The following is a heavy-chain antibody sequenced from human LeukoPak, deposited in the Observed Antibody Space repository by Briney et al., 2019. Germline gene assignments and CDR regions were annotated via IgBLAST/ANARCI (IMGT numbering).Heavy chain of an antibody. CDR3: AKFKGMDSSGYYPPYYFDY. D-gene: IGHD3-22*01. Sequence: GGSLRLSCAASGFTFSSYSMNWVRQAPGKGLEWVSAISGSGGSTYYADSVKGRFTISRDNSKNTLYLQMNSLRAEDTAVYYCAKFKGMDSSGYYPPYYFDYWGQGTLVTVSS. V-gene: IGHV3-23*01. J-gene: IGHJ4*02. CDR1: GFTFSSYS. CDR2: ISGSGGST.